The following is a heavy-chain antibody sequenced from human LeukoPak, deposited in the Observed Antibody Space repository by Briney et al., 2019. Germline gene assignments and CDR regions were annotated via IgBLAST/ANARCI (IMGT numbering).Heavy chain of an antibody. D-gene: IGHD2-2*01. CDR2: IYYSRST. CDR1: GGPISSGDYY. V-gene: IGHV4-30-4*08. J-gene: IGHJ5*02. CDR3: ARGGGGVVVVPAAVWFDP. Sequence: SETLSLTCTVSGGPISSGDYYWSWIRQPPGKGLEWIGYIYYSRSTYYNPSLKSRVTISVDTSKNQFSLKLSSVTAADTAVYYCARGGGGVVVVPAAVWFDPWGQGTLVTVSS.